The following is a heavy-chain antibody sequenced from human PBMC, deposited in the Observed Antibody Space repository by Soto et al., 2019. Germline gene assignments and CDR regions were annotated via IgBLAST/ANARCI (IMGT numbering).Heavy chain of an antibody. CDR1: GGTFSSYA. Sequence: QVQLVQSGAEVKKPGSSVKVSCKASGGTFSSYAISWVRQAPGQGLEWMGGIIPIFGTANYAQKFQGRVTITADESTSTAYMELSSLRSEDTAVYYCARPSDYSNYVFFLDYYYGMDVWGQGPTVTVSS. CDR3: ARPSDYSNYVFFLDYYYGMDV. D-gene: IGHD4-4*01. CDR2: IIPIFGTA. J-gene: IGHJ6*02. V-gene: IGHV1-69*01.